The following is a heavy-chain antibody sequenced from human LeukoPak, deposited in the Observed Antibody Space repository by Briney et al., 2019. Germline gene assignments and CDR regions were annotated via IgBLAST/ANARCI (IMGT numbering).Heavy chain of an antibody. CDR2: IYYSGST. Sequence: SETLSLTCTVSGGSISSYYWSWIRQPPGKGLEWIGYIYYSGSTNYNPSLKSRVTISVDTSKNQFSLKLSSVTAVDTAVYYCARDRPTTVVTPWSYFDYWGQGTLVTVSS. CDR1: GGSISSYY. J-gene: IGHJ4*02. V-gene: IGHV4-59*01. D-gene: IGHD4-23*01. CDR3: ARDRPTTVVTPWSYFDY.